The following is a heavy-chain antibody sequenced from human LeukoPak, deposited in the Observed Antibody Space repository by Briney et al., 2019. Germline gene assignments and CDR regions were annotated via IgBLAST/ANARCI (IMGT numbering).Heavy chain of an antibody. Sequence: ASVKVPCKASGYTFTSYYMYWVRQAPGQGLEWMGLINPGGGSTNYAQKFQGRVTVTRDMSTSTVYMELSSLRAEDTAVYYCARDLGDSGSGYYYGDYWGQGTLVTVSS. CDR2: INPGGGST. J-gene: IGHJ4*02. CDR3: ARDLGDSGSGYYYGDY. V-gene: IGHV1-46*01. CDR1: GYTFTSYY. D-gene: IGHD3-22*01.